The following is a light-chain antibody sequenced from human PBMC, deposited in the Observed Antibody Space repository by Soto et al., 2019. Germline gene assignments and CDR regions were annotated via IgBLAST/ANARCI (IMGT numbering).Light chain of an antibody. CDR2: KAS. CDR3: QQYNSYPWT. CDR1: QSIRSW. Sequence: DIQMTQPPSTLSASVGDRVTITCRASQSIRSWLAWYQQKPGKAPKLLIYKASSLESGVPSRFSGSGSGTEFTLTISSLQPDDFATYYCQQYNSYPWTFGQGTKVEIK. J-gene: IGKJ1*01. V-gene: IGKV1-5*03.